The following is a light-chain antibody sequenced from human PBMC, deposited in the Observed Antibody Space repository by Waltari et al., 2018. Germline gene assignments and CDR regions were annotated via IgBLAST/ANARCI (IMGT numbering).Light chain of an antibody. V-gene: IGLV2-11*01. CDR3: CSFAGTYTWV. CDR2: DVT. Sequence: SALTQPRSVSGSPGQSVPIPCTATTRDVGGYNYVSWYQHHPGKAPKLMIFDVTQRPSGVPDRFSGSKSANTASLTISGLQAEDEADYYCCSFAGTYTWVFGGGTKVTVL. CDR1: TRDVGGYNY. J-gene: IGLJ3*02.